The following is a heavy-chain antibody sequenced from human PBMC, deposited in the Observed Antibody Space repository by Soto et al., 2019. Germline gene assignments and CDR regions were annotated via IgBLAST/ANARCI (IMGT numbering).Heavy chain of an antibody. V-gene: IGHV3-23*01. CDR2: ISGSGGGT. CDR3: AKVNRGSGWYGHYGMDV. CDR1: GFTFSSYA. D-gene: IGHD6-19*01. J-gene: IGHJ6*02. Sequence: GGSLRLSCAASGFTFSSYAMTWVRQAPGKGLEWVSGISGSGGGTYYADSVKGRFTISRDNSKNTLYLQMNSLRAEDTAVYYCAKVNRGSGWYGHYGMDVWGQGTTVTVSS.